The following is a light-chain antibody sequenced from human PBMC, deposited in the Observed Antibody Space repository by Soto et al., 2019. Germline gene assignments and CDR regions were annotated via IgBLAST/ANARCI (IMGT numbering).Light chain of an antibody. CDR3: QQYNSYCT. CDR2: KAS. CDR1: QSISSW. J-gene: IGKJ1*01. V-gene: IGKV1-5*03. Sequence: IQMTQSPSTLSASVGDRVTITCRASQSISSWLAWYQEKPGKAPKLLIYKASSLESGFRSRCRGSGSGTEFSLTISSLQPDDCTTYYCQQYNSYCTFGQGTKVDIK.